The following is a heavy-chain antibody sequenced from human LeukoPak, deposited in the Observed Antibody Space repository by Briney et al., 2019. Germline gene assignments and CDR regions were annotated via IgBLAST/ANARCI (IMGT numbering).Heavy chain of an antibody. Sequence: GGSLRLSCAASGFTFSNVWMSWVRQAPGKGLEWVGRIKSKTDGGTTDYAAPVKGRFTISRDDSKNTLYLQMNSLKTEDTAVYYCTTSPGDEAPLFDYWGQGTLVTVSS. D-gene: IGHD3-10*01. V-gene: IGHV3-15*01. CDR1: GFTFSNVW. CDR2: IKSKTDGGTT. J-gene: IGHJ4*02. CDR3: TTSPGDEAPLFDY.